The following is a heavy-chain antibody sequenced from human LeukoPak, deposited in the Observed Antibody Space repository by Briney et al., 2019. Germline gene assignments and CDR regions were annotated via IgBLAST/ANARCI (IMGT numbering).Heavy chain of an antibody. J-gene: IGHJ4*02. D-gene: IGHD3-22*01. CDR3: ASRSRTYYYDSSGYYFDY. CDR1: GGSISSSSYY. CDR2: IYYSGST. V-gene: IGHV4-39*07. Sequence: PSETLSLTCTVSGGSISSSSYYWGWIRQPPGKGLEWIGSIYYSGSTYYNPSLKSRVTISVDTSKNQFSLKLSSVTAADTAVYYCASRSRTYYYDSSGYYFDYWGQGTLVTVSS.